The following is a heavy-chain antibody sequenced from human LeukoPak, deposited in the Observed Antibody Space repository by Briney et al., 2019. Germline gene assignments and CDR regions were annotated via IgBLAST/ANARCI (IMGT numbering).Heavy chain of an antibody. J-gene: IGHJ3*02. CDR3: AKTTGSGSYYNTFDI. CDR1: GFSFSNYG. D-gene: IGHD3-10*01. V-gene: IGHV3-23*01. Sequence: GGSPRLSCAASGFSFSNYGMSWVRQAPGKGLEWVSVISDSGGSTDYADSVKGRFTISRDNSKNTLYLQMNSLRGEDTAVYYCAKTTGSGSYYNTFDIWGQGTMVTVSS. CDR2: ISDSGGST.